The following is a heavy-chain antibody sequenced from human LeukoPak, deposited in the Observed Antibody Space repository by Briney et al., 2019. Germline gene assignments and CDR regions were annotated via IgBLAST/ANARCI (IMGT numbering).Heavy chain of an antibody. V-gene: IGHV4-59*08. CDR1: GGSISSYY. Sequence: SETLSLTCTVSGGSISSYYWSWIRQPPGKGLEWIGYIYYSGSTNYNPSLKSRVTISADTSKNQISLKLSSVTAADTAVYHCARPRPDYYYGMDVWGQGTTVTVSS. CDR2: IYYSGST. CDR3: ARPRPDYYYGMDV. J-gene: IGHJ6*02.